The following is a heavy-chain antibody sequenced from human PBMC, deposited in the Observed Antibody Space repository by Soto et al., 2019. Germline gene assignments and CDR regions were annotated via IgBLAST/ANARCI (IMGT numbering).Heavy chain of an antibody. CDR2: ISGSGGST. CDR3: AKAGGGGHIVVVTAILYYFDY. V-gene: IGHV3-23*01. J-gene: IGHJ4*02. CDR1: GFTFSSYA. D-gene: IGHD2-21*02. Sequence: PGGSLRLSCAASGFTFSSYAMSWVRQAPGKGLEWVSAISGSGGSTYYADSVKGRFTISRDNSKNTLYLQMNSLRAEDTAVYYCAKAGGGGHIVVVTAILYYFDYWGQGTLVTVSS.